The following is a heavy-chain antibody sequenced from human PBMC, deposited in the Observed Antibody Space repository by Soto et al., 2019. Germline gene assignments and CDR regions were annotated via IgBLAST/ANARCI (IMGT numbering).Heavy chain of an antibody. V-gene: IGHV3-53*01. CDR1: GFTVGNNY. Sequence: EVQLVESGGGLIQPGGSLKLSCAASGFTVGNNYMSWVRQAPGKGLEWVSLIYSTGTTKYADSVKGRFTVSRDNAKNTLYLQMNSLRAEDTAVEYCAKDGRGSGSHYNSFGYWGQGTLVTVSS. CDR2: IYSTGTT. CDR3: AKDGRGSGSHYNSFGY. D-gene: IGHD3-10*01. J-gene: IGHJ4*02.